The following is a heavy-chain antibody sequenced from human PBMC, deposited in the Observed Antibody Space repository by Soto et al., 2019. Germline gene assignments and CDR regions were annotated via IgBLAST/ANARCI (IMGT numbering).Heavy chain of an antibody. CDR2: INHSGST. Sequence: QVQLQQWGAGLLKPSETLSLTCAVYGGSFSGYYWSWIRQPPGKGLEWIGEINHSGSTNYNPSLKSRVTISVDTSKNQFSLKLSSVTAADTAVYYCARERYSYGPLDYWGQGTLVTVSS. CDR3: ARERYSYGPLDY. CDR1: GGSFSGYY. V-gene: IGHV4-34*01. J-gene: IGHJ4*02. D-gene: IGHD5-18*01.